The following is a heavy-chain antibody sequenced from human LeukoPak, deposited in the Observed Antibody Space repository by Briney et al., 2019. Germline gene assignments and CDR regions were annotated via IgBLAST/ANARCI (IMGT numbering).Heavy chain of an antibody. V-gene: IGHV3-30*18. CDR2: ISYDGSNK. CDR3: AKGRIAVAHYYGMDV. Sequence: GGSLRLSCAASGFTFSSYGMHWVRQAPGKGLEWVAVISYDGSNKYYADSVQGRFTISRDNSKNTVDLQMNSLRAEDTAIYYCAKGRIAVAHYYGMDVWGQGTTVTVSS. CDR1: GFTFSSYG. D-gene: IGHD6-19*01. J-gene: IGHJ6*02.